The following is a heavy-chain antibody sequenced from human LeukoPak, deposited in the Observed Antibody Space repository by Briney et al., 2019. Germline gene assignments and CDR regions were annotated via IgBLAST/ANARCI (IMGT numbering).Heavy chain of an antibody. CDR2: IVVGSGNT. CDR3: AASGLAVAGTGLSIDY. Sequence: WASVKVSCKASGFTFTSSAMRWVRQARGQRLEWIGWIVVGSGNTNYAQKFQERVTITRDMSTSTAYMELSSLRSEDTAVYYCAASGLAVAGTGLSIDYWGQGTLVTVSS. J-gene: IGHJ4*02. D-gene: IGHD6-19*01. V-gene: IGHV1-58*02. CDR1: GFTFTSSA.